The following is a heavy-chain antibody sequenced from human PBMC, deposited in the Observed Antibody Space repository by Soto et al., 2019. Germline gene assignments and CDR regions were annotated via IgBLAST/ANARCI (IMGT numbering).Heavy chain of an antibody. CDR2: ISGSTITT. V-gene: IGHV3-23*01. J-gene: IGHJ4*02. CDR3: AKDSHNWNYYYFDY. CDR1: GFTFSSYA. D-gene: IGHD1-7*01. Sequence: GGSLRLSCAASGFTFSSYAMSWVRQAPGKGLEWVSAISGSTITTYYADSVKGRFAISRDNSKNMLYLQMSSLRAEDTAVYYCAKDSHNWNYYYFDYWGRGALVTVSS.